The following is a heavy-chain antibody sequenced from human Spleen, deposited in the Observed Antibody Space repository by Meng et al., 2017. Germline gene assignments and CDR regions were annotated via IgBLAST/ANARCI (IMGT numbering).Heavy chain of an antibody. CDR3: ASPQIRYSSSWSQKSYYYYGMDV. V-gene: IGHV3-74*01. J-gene: IGHJ6*02. CDR2: INSDGSDT. D-gene: IGHD6-13*01. CDR1: GFILSSYW. Sequence: GESLKISCAASGFILSSYWMHWVRRAPGRGLVWVSRINSDGSDTSYADSVKGRFTISRDNSKNTLYLQMNSLRAEDTAVYYCASPQIRYSSSWSQKSYYYYGMDVWGQGTTVTVSS.